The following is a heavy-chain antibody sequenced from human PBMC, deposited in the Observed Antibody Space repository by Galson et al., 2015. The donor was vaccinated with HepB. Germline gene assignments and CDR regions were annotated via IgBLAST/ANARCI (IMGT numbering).Heavy chain of an antibody. V-gene: IGHV3-7*03. CDR2: IKQDGSEK. J-gene: IGHJ4*02. D-gene: IGHD1-26*01. CDR3: ARDLRSGSYWDY. CDR1: GFTFSNYW. Sequence: SLRLSCAASGFTFSNYWMSWVRQAPGNGLEWVANIKQDGSEKYYVDSVKGRFTISRGNAKNSLDLQLNSLRAEDTAIYYCARDLRSGSYWDYWGQGTLVTVSS.